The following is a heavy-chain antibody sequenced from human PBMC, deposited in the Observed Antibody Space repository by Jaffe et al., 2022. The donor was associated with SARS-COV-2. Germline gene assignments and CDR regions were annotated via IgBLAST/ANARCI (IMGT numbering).Heavy chain of an antibody. CDR3: ARDVGCSGGSCNQDFDY. CDR1: GFTFSSYS. CDR2: ISSSSSYI. D-gene: IGHD2-15*01. Sequence: EVQLVESGGGLVKPGGSLRLSCAASGFTFSSYSMNWVRQAPGKGLEWVSSISSSSSYIYYADSVKGRFTISRDNAKNSLYLQMNSLRAEDTAVYYCARDVGCSGGSCNQDFDYWGQGTLVTVSS. V-gene: IGHV3-21*01. J-gene: IGHJ4*02.